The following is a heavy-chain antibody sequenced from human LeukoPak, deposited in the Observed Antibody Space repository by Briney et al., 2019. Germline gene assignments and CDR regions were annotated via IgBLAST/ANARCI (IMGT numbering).Heavy chain of an antibody. CDR1: GGSISSYY. Sequence: SETLSLTCTVSGGSISSYYWSWIRQPPGKGLEWIGYIYYSGSTNYNPPLKSRVTISVDTSKNQFSLKLSSVTAADTAVYYCARAAGRKSSSGYFDYWGQGTLVTVSS. J-gene: IGHJ4*02. V-gene: IGHV4-59*01. D-gene: IGHD6-19*01. CDR3: ARAAGRKSSSGYFDY. CDR2: IYYSGST.